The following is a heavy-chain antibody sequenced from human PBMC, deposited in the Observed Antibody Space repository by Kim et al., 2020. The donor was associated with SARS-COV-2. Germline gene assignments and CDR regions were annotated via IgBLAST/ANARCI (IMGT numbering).Heavy chain of an antibody. V-gene: IGHV4-59*08. CDR3: ARHNGDFRTNDY. J-gene: IGHJ4*02. CDR2: ISYSGST. Sequence: SQTLSLTCTVSGGSISSYYWSWIRQPPGKGLEWIGYISYSGSTNYNPSLKSRVTISVDTSKNQFSLNLSSVTAADTAIYYCARHNGDFRTNDYWGQGALV. D-gene: IGHD4-17*01. CDR1: GGSISSYY.